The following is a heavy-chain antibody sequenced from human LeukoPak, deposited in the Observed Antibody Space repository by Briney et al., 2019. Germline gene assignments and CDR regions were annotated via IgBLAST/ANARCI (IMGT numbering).Heavy chain of an antibody. Sequence: GGSLRLSCAASGFAFTTCAINWVRQAPGKGLEWVSTISGSGDSTYYADSVKGRFTISRDNSKNTLYLQMNSLRAEDTAVYYCARRGHLGYYGSGSPPGYWGQGTLVTVSS. V-gene: IGHV3-23*01. D-gene: IGHD3-10*01. CDR1: GFAFTTCA. J-gene: IGHJ4*02. CDR3: ARRGHLGYYGSGSPPGY. CDR2: ISGSGDST.